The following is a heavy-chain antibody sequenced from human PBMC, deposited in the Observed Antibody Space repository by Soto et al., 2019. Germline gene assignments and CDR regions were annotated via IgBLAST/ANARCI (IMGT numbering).Heavy chain of an antibody. D-gene: IGHD3-22*01. CDR3: ATQGLTNYYYDGMDV. CDR2: IITIFGTA. V-gene: IGHV1-69*12. CDR1: GGTFSSYA. Sequence: QVQLVQSGAEVKKPGSSVKVSCKASGGTFSSYAISWVRQAAGQGLEWMGGIITIFGTANYAQKFQGRVTITADESTSTAYMELRSLRSEDTAVYYCATQGLTNYYYDGMDVWGQGTTVTVSS. J-gene: IGHJ6*02.